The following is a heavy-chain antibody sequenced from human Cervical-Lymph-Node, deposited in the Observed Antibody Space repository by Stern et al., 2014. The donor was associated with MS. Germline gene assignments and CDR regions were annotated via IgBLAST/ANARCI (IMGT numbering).Heavy chain of an antibody. V-gene: IGHV4-61*02. CDR1: GDSISSGNYY. CDR2: IYSSGPT. Sequence: QVQLQESGPGLVKPSQTLSLTCTVSGDSISSGNYYWSWIRQPAGKGLEWIGRIYSSGPTYYNPSLRSRVTITIDTSNNHFSLKRSSVTATDTAVYYCATQGRALAPDWGQGTLVTVSS. CDR3: ATQGRALAPD. J-gene: IGHJ4*02.